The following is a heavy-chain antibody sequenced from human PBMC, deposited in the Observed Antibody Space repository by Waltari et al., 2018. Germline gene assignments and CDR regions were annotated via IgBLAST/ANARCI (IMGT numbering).Heavy chain of an antibody. J-gene: IGHJ4*02. CDR3: AREEGYCSGGSCQDY. D-gene: IGHD2-15*01. CDR2: INPNSGGT. Sequence: QVQLVQSGAEVKKPGASVKVSCKASGYTFTGYYMHWLRQAPGQGLEWMGRINPNSGGTNYAQKFQGRVTMTRDTSISTAYMELSRLRSDDTAVYYCAREEGYCSGGSCQDYWGQGTLVTVSS. CDR1: GYTFTGYY. V-gene: IGHV1-2*06.